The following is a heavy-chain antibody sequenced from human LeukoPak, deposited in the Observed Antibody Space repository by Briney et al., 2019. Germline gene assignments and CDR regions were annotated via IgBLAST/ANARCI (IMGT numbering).Heavy chain of an antibody. V-gene: IGHV3-23*01. D-gene: IGHD3-10*01. CDR3: AKELGSAPWFDP. Sequence: GGSLRLSCAASGFTFSSYAMNWVRQAPGRGLEWVSGFSGSGGTTYYADSVKGRFTISRDNSKNTLYLQMNSLRAEDTAVYYCAKELGSAPWFDPWGQGTLVTVSS. J-gene: IGHJ5*02. CDR2: FSGSGGTT. CDR1: GFTFSSYA.